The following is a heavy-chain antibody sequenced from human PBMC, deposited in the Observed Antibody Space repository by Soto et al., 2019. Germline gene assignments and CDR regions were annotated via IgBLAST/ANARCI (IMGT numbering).Heavy chain of an antibody. D-gene: IGHD6-6*01. V-gene: IGHV3-30*18. CDR2: ISYDGSKK. J-gene: IGHJ6*02. CDR3: ANPHIATHYYYGMDV. Sequence: QVQVVESGGGVVQPGRSLRLSCAASGFTFSSYGMHWVRQAPGKGLEWVAVISYDGSKKYYADSVKGRFTISIDNSKNTLYLQLNSLRPEDTAVFYCANPHIATHYYYGMDVWGQGTTVTVSS. CDR1: GFTFSSYG.